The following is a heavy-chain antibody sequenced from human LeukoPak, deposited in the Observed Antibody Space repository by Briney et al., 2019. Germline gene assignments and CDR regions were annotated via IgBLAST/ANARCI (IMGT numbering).Heavy chain of an antibody. V-gene: IGHV3-48*04. CDR1: GFTFSSYS. D-gene: IGHD3-3*01. CDR2: ISSTGHSI. CDR3: ARGSKRFLEYFDY. Sequence: PGGSLRLSCAASGFTFSSYSMNWVRQTPGKGLEWISYISSTGHSIYYADSVKGRFTISRDDPNNSLYLQMNSLRAEDTAVYYCARGSKRFLEYFDYWGQGTPVTVSP. J-gene: IGHJ4*02.